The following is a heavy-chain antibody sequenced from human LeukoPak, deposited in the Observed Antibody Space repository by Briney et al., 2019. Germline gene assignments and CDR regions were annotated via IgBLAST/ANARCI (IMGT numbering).Heavy chain of an antibody. Sequence: PVRTLSLPSSAYHFTFSRYCLHWVRQAPAIALVWVSRIHSDGITTNYADSVKGRFTIYRDNAQNTLYLPMNRLRAEDTAVYYCGRESSDPRYFDYWGQGTLVTVSS. V-gene: IGHV3-74*01. CDR3: GRESSDPRYFDY. D-gene: IGHD5/OR15-5a*01. CDR1: HFTFSRYC. CDR2: IHSDGITT. J-gene: IGHJ4*02.